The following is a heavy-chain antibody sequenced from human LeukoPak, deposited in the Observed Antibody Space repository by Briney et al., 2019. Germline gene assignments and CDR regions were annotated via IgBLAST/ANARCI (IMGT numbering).Heavy chain of an antibody. V-gene: IGHV1-69*01. D-gene: IGHD3-22*01. J-gene: IGHJ4*02. Sequence: GSSVKVSCKASGGTFSSYAIGWVRQAPGQGLEWMGGIIPIFGTANYAQKFQGRVTITADESTSTAYMELSSLRSEDTAVYYCAREARGYYYDSSGYFWGQGTLVTVSS. CDR2: IIPIFGTA. CDR3: AREARGYYYDSSGYF. CDR1: GGTFSSYA.